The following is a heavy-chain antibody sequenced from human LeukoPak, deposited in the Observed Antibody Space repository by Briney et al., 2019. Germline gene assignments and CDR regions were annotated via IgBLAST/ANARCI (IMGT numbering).Heavy chain of an antibody. CDR2: ISSSSSTI. J-gene: IGHJ4*02. D-gene: IGHD3-22*01. V-gene: IGHV3-48*01. Sequence: PGGSLRLSCAASGFTFSSYSMNWVRQAPGKGLEWVSYISSSSSTIYYADSVKGRFTISRDNAKNSLYLQMNSLRAEDTAVYYCARDELYCYDSSSYFSFAYWGQGALVTVSS. CDR1: GFTFSSYS. CDR3: ARDELYCYDSSSYFSFAY.